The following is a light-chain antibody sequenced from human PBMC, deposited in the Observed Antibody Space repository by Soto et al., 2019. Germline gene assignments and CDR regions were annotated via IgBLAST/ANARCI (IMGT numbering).Light chain of an antibody. CDR3: QQYYSTPPT. CDR1: QSVLYSSNNKNY. Sequence: DIVMTQSPDSLAVSLGERATINCKSSQSVLYSSNNKNYLAWYQQKPGQPPKLLIYWASTRESGVPDRFSGSGSGTDFTLTISILQCQDVAVYYCQQYYSTPPTFAQGTKLEIK. V-gene: IGKV4-1*01. CDR2: WAS. J-gene: IGKJ2*01.